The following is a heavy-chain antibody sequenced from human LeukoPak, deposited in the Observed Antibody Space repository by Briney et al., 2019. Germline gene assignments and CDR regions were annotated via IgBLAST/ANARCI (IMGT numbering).Heavy chain of an antibody. D-gene: IGHD3-10*01. CDR3: AKSPYYPMDYYFDS. Sequence: GRSLRLSCAASGFTFVDYAMHWGRQAPGKGLEWVSGISWNSGSIGYADSVKGRFTISRDNAKNSLYLQMNSLRAEDTALYYCAKSPYYPMDYYFDSWGQGTLVTVSS. J-gene: IGHJ4*02. CDR1: GFTFVDYA. CDR2: ISWNSGSI. V-gene: IGHV3-9*01.